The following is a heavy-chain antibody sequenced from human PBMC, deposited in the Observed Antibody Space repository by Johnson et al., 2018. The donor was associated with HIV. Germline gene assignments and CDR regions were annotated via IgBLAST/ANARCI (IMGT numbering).Heavy chain of an antibody. V-gene: IGHV3-30*19. J-gene: IGHJ3*02. CDR1: GFTFSSYG. CDR2: ISYDGTNK. Sequence: QVQLVESGGGVVQPGGSLRLSCAASGFTFSSYGMHWVRQAPGKGLEWVALISYDGTNKYHADSVKGRFTISRDNSKNTVYLQMNSLRAEDTAVYYYARPTKPGDAFDIWGQGTMVTVSS. D-gene: IGHD1-14*01. CDR3: ARPTKPGDAFDI.